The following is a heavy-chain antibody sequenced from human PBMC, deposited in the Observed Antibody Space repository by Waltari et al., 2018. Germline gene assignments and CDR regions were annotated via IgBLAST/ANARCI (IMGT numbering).Heavy chain of an antibody. V-gene: IGHV4-59*11. CDR2: IYYSGST. D-gene: IGHD3-9*01. J-gene: IGHJ3*02. Sequence: QVQLQESGPGLVKPSETLSLTCTVSGGSISSPYWSWIRQSPGKGLEWIGYIYYSGSTNYNPARKSRVTISVDTSKNQFSLKLSAVSAADTAVYYCARVRTGYYNGDAFDIWGQGTMVTVSS. CDR3: ARVRTGYYNGDAFDI. CDR1: GGSISSPY.